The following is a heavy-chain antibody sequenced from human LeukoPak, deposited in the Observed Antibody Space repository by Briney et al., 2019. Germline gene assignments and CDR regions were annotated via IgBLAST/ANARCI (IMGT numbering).Heavy chain of an antibody. Sequence: SETLSLTCTVSGGSISSSSYYWGWIRQPPGKGLEWTGYIYHSGSTYYNPSLKSRVTISVDRSKNQFSLKLSSVTAADTAVYYCARGSLWLDPWGQGTLVTVSS. V-gene: IGHV4-39*07. D-gene: IGHD3-10*01. CDR1: GGSISSSSYY. J-gene: IGHJ5*02. CDR2: IYHSGST. CDR3: ARGSLWLDP.